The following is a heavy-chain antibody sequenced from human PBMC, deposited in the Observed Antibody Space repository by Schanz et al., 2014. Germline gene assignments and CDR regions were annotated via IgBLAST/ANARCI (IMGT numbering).Heavy chain of an antibody. CDR3: TRDVRLDRRGNWFDP. V-gene: IGHV3-23*04. Sequence: MQLVESGGGLVKPGGSLRLSCAASGFTFSTSAMSWVRQVPGKGLEWVSAILGLASTTYYADSVKGRFTISRDNSKNLLYLQMNSLRAEDTAVYYCTRDVRLDRRGNWFDPWGQGTLVTVSS. J-gene: IGHJ5*02. D-gene: IGHD1-1*01. CDR2: ILGLASTT. CDR1: GFTFSTSA.